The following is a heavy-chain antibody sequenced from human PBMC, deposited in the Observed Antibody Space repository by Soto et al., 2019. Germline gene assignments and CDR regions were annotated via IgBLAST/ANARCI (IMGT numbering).Heavy chain of an antibody. V-gene: IGHV4-61*08. CDR1: GGSVSSGGYY. CDR3: ARGLARFDY. Sequence: NPSETLSLTCTVSGGSVSSGGYYWSWIRQPPGKGLEWIGYIYYSGSTNYNPSLKSRVTISVDTSKNQFSLKLSSVTAADTAVYYCARGLARFDYWGQGTLVTVSS. J-gene: IGHJ4*02. CDR2: IYYSGST. D-gene: IGHD6-19*01.